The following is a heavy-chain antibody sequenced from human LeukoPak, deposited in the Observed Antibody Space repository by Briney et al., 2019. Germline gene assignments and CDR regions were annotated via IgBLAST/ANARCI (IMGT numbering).Heavy chain of an antibody. CDR1: GFTFSSYA. D-gene: IGHD3-3*01. CDR3: AREAYDFWSGYYIPNPFDY. V-gene: IGHV3-30*01. Sequence: PGGSLRLSCAASGFTFSSYAMHWVRQAAGKGREWVAVISYDGSNKYYADSVKGRFTISRENSKNTLCMQMNRQRAEDRGVYYCAREAYDFWSGYYIPNPFDYWGQGTLVTVSS. J-gene: IGHJ4*02. CDR2: ISYDGSNK.